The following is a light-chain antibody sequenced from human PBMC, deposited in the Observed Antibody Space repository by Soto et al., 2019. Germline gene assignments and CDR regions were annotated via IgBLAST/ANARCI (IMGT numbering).Light chain of an antibody. Sequence: QSALTQPASVSGSPGQSITISCTGTSSDVGGYNYVSWYQQHPGKAPKLMIYDVSNRPSGVSNRFSGSKSGNTASLTISGLQAEDEADYYCSSYTSSSPLAVGTGTKVTVL. CDR3: SSYTSSSPLA. J-gene: IGLJ1*01. CDR2: DVS. V-gene: IGLV2-14*01. CDR1: SSDVGGYNY.